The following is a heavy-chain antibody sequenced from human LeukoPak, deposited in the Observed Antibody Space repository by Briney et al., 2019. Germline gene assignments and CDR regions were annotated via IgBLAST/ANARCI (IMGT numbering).Heavy chain of an antibody. CDR2: IIPIFGTA. Sequence: SVKVSCKASGGTFSSYAISWVRQAPGQGLEWMGGIIPIFGTANYAQKFQGRVTITTDESTSTAYMELSSLRSEDTAVYYCARGGEGATVVSFDYWGQGTLVTVS. V-gene: IGHV1-69*05. J-gene: IGHJ4*02. CDR1: GGTFSSYA. D-gene: IGHD4-23*01. CDR3: ARGGEGATVVSFDY.